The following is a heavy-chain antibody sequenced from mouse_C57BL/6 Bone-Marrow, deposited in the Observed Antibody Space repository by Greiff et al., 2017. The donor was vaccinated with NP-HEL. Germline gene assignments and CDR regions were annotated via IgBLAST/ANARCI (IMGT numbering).Heavy chain of an antibody. CDR1: GYTFTSYW. V-gene: IGHV1-50*01. CDR3: ANYYSSSYWYFDV. J-gene: IGHJ1*03. CDR2: IDPSDRYT. Sequence: QVQLQQPGAELVKPGASVKLSCKASGYTFTSYWMQWVKQRPGQGLEWIGEIDPSDRYTNYNQKFKGKATLTVDTSSSTAYMQLSSLTSEDSAVYYCANYYSSSYWYFDVWGTGTTVTVSS. D-gene: IGHD1-1*01.